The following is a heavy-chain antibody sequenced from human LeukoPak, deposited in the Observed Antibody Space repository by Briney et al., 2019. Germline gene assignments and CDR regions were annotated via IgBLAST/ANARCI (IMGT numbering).Heavy chain of an antibody. CDR2: INSDGSTT. Sequence: GESLRLSCAASGFTFSSYWMHWVRQAPGKGLVWVSRINSDGSTTSYADSVKGRFTISRDNAKNTLYLQMNSLRAEDTASYYCARRSAARDAFDIWGQGTMVTVSS. CDR1: GFTFSSYW. D-gene: IGHD6-6*01. CDR3: ARRSAARDAFDI. J-gene: IGHJ3*02. V-gene: IGHV3-74*01.